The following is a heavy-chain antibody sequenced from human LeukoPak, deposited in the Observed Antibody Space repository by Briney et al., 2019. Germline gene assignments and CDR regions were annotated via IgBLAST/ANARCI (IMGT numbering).Heavy chain of an antibody. V-gene: IGHV3-21*01. J-gene: IGHJ4*02. D-gene: IGHD6-13*01. CDR1: GFTFSSYS. Sequence: GGSLRLSCAASGFTFSSYSMNWVRQAPGKGLEWVSSISSSSSYIYYADSVKGRFTISRDNAKNSLYLQMNSLRAEDTAVYYCARARAADSHFDYWGQGTLVTVSP. CDR2: ISSSSSYI. CDR3: ARARAADSHFDY.